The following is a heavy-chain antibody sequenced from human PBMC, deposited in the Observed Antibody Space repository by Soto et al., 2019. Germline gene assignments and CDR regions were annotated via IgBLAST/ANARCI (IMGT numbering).Heavy chain of an antibody. CDR1: GYTFTSYY. Sequence: ASVKVSCKASGYTFTSYYMHWVRQAPGQGLEWMGIINPSGGSTSYAQKFQGRVTMTRDTSTSTVYMELSSLRSEDTAVYYCARDRKRYDSSGYSNDAYYYYGMDVWGQGTTVTV. CDR2: INPSGGST. J-gene: IGHJ6*02. V-gene: IGHV1-46*01. CDR3: ARDRKRYDSSGYSNDAYYYYGMDV. D-gene: IGHD3-22*01.